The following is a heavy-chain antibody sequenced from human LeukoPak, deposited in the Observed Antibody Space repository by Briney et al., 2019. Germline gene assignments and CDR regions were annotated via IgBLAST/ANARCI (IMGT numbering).Heavy chain of an antibody. CDR2: INPNSGGT. Sequence: ASVKVSCKASGYTSTGYYMHWVRQAPGQGLEWMGWINPNSGGTNYAQKFQGRVTMTRDTSISTAYMELSRLRSDDTAVYYCARQYYDSSGWYAFDIWGQGTMVTVSS. J-gene: IGHJ3*02. CDR1: GYTSTGYY. D-gene: IGHD3-22*01. CDR3: ARQYYDSSGWYAFDI. V-gene: IGHV1-2*02.